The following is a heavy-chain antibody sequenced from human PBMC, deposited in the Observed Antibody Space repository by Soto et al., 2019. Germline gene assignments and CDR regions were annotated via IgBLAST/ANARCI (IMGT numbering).Heavy chain of an antibody. J-gene: IGHJ4*02. V-gene: IGHV4-59*12. CDR2: IYYSGST. CDR3: ARVSPAFCSGYPFRYFDY. Sequence: SGTLSLTCTVSGGSISSYYWSWIRQPPGKGLEWIGYIYYSGSTNYNPSLKSRFTISVDTSKNQFSLKLSSVTAADTAVYYCARVSPAFCSGYPFRYFDYWGQGTLVTVSS. CDR1: GGSISSYY. D-gene: IGHD3-3*01.